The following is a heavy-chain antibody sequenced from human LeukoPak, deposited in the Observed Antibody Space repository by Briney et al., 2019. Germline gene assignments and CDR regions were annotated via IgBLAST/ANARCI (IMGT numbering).Heavy chain of an antibody. J-gene: IGHJ4*02. CDR3: ARPKYYYDSSGQHYYFDY. CDR1: GYTFTGYY. D-gene: IGHD3-22*01. CDR2: INPNSGGT. Sequence: ASVKISCKASGYTFTGYYMHWVRQAPGQGLEWMGRINPNSGGTNYAQKFQGRVTITMDTSISTAYMELSRLRSDDTAVYYCARPKYYYDSSGQHYYFDYWGQGTLATVSS. V-gene: IGHV1-2*06.